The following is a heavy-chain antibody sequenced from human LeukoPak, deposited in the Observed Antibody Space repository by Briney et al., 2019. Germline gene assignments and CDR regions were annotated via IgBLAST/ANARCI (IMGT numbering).Heavy chain of an antibody. Sequence: SETLSLTCTVSGGSISSYYWSWIRQPAGKGLEWIGRIYTSGSTNYNPSLKSRVTMSVDTSKNQFSLKLSSVTAADTAVYYCARGGYSYGPYHYYYGMDVWGQGTTVTVSS. D-gene: IGHD5-18*01. CDR2: IYTSGST. V-gene: IGHV4-4*07. J-gene: IGHJ6*02. CDR1: GGSISSYY. CDR3: ARGGYSYGPYHYYYGMDV.